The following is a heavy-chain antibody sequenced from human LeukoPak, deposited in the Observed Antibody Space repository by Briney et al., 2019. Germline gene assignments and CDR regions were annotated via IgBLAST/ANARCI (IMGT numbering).Heavy chain of an antibody. V-gene: IGHV4-34*01. CDR3: ASTSGYSSSWYRVAYGMGV. D-gene: IGHD6-13*01. Sequence: SETLSLTCAVYGGSFSGYYWSWIRQPPGKGLEWIGEINHSGSTNYNPSLKSRVTISVDTSKNQSSLKLSSVTAADTAVYYCASTSGYSSSWYRVAYGMGVWGQGTTVTVSS. CDR2: INHSGST. J-gene: IGHJ6*02. CDR1: GGSFSGYY.